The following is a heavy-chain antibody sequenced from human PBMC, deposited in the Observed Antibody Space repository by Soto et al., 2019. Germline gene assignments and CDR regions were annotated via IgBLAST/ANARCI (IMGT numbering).Heavy chain of an antibody. CDR3: AIYRAGAGGNGF. D-gene: IGHD6-19*01. J-gene: IGHJ4*02. CDR1: GASVTSDSYH. Sequence: QVHLQESGPGLIKPSETLSLTCSVSGASVTSDSYHWTWIRQPPGKGLEWIGQTGSTNYNPSHKSRITISVDTSKNQSSLNLDSVTAADTAIYYCAIYRAGAGGNGFWGQGTLVIVSS. V-gene: IGHV4-61*01. CDR2: QTGST.